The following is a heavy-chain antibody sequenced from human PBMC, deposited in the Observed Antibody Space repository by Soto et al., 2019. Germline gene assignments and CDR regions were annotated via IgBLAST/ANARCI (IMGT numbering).Heavy chain of an antibody. D-gene: IGHD6-13*01. CDR3: ARVDRIAAAGTETDYYYYYGMDV. Sequence: HGESLKISCKGSGYTFSEYWIGWVRQMPGKGLEWMAMFYPGDSDTRYSPSFQGQVTISADKSISTAYLQWSSLKASDTAMYYCARVDRIAAAGTETDYYYYYGMDVWGQGTTVTVS. V-gene: IGHV5-51*01. CDR1: GYTFSEYW. CDR2: FYPGDSDT. J-gene: IGHJ6*02.